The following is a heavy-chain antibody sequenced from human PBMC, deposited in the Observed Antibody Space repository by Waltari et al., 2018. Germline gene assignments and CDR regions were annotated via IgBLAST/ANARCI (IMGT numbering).Heavy chain of an antibody. CDR3: AREIMRGSWCDP. CDR2: ICYSGST. J-gene: IGHJ5*02. D-gene: IGHD3-16*01. V-gene: IGHV4-59*11. Sequence: QVQLQESGPGLVKPSETLSLTCTVSGGSISSHYWSWIRQPPGKGLEWIGYICYSGSTNHNPPLMTRLTISVDTSENQFALKLGSVTAADTAVYCCAREIMRGSWCDPWGQGTLVTVSS. CDR1: GGSISSHY.